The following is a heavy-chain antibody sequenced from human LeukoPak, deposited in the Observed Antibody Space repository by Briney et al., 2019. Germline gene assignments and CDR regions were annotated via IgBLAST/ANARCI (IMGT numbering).Heavy chain of an antibody. J-gene: IGHJ5*02. CDR3: ATLRIMNIAAAGTGYDP. D-gene: IGHD6-13*01. V-gene: IGHV1-24*01. CDR1: GGTFSSYA. Sequence: GASVKVSCKASGGTFSSYAISWVRQAPGKGLEWMGGFDPEDGETIYAQKFQGRVTMTEDTSTDTAYMELSSLRSEDTAVYYCATLRIMNIAAAGTGYDPWGQGTLVTVSS. CDR2: FDPEDGET.